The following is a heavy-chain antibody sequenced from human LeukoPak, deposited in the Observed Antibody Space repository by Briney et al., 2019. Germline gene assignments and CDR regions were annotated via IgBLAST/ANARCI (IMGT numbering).Heavy chain of an antibody. CDR3: AKDSPYYYDSSGYLSY. CDR2: IRYDGSNK. J-gene: IGHJ4*02. D-gene: IGHD3-22*01. Sequence: GGSLRLSCAASGFTFSSYGMHWVRQAPGKGLEWVAFIRYDGSNKYYADSVKGRFTISRDNSKNTLYLQMNSLRAEDTAVYYCAKDSPYYYDSSGYLSYWGQGTLVTVSS. V-gene: IGHV3-30*02. CDR1: GFTFSSYG.